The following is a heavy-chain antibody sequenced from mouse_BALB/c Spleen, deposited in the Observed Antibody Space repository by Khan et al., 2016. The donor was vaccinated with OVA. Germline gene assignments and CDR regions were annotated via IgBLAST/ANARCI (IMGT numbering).Heavy chain of an antibody. CDR2: ILPGSGST. CDR3: TRTGNYRDYFGY. D-gene: IGHD2-1*01. J-gene: IGHJ2*01. V-gene: IGHV1-9*01. CDR1: GYTFSSYW. Sequence: VQLQESGAELMKPGASVKISCKATGYTFSSYWIEWVKQRPGQGLEWIGEILPGSGSTNYNEKFKGKATFTSETSSNTAYMQLNSLTSEDSAVYYCTRTGNYRDYFGYWGHGTTLTVSS.